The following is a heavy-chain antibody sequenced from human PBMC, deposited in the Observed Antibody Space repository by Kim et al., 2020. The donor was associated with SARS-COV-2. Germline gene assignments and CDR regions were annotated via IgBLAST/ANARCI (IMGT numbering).Heavy chain of an antibody. CDR3: AKDYLPLLVGATESIDY. V-gene: IGHV3-33*06. J-gene: IGHJ4*02. CDR1: GFTFSSYG. CDR2: IWYDGSKK. D-gene: IGHD1-26*01. Sequence: GGSLRLSCAASGFTFSSYGMHWVRQAPGKWLEWVAVIWYDGSKKFYADSVKGRFTISRDNSKNTLYLQMNTLRVEDTAVYYCAKDYLPLLVGATESIDYWGQGTLVTVSS.